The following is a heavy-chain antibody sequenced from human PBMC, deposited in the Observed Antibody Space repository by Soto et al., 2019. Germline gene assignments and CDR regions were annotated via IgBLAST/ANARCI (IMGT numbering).Heavy chain of an antibody. CDR1: GFTVSNTNY. CDR3: HGYGY. Sequence: EVQLVESGGGLIQPGGSLRLSCVVSGFTVSNTNYMSWVRQAPGKGLEWVSVIYTGGTTYNADSVKGRFTISRDNSKNTLYLQMNSLRAEDTAVYYCHGYGYWGQGPLVTVSS. D-gene: IGHD5-12*01. J-gene: IGHJ4*02. CDR2: IYTGGTT. V-gene: IGHV3-53*01.